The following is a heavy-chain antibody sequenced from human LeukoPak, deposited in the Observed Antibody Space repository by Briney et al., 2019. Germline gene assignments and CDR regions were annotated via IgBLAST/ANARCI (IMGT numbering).Heavy chain of an antibody. CDR1: GYTFTSYY. Sequence: GASVNVSFRASGYTFTSYYMHWVRQAPGQGLEWMGIINPSGGSTSYAQKFQGRVTMTRDTSTSTVYMELSSLRSEDTAVYYCARDVLPCGGDCYHPYGYWGQGTLVTVSS. CDR3: ARDVLPCGGDCYHPYGY. V-gene: IGHV1-46*01. CDR2: INPSGGST. D-gene: IGHD2-21*02. J-gene: IGHJ4*02.